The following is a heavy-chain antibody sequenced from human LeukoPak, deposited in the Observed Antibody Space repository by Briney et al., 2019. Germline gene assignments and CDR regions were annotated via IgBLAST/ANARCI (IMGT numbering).Heavy chain of an antibody. D-gene: IGHD1-14*01. Sequence: GGSLSLTCVASGFTFSDYCLTWVRQAPGKGLEWVANINHGGTAKHNVSSARGRFTVASASVENSLFLQRASTAAEATAVYYCAVEGVTTFTSWDYWGQGTLVTVSS. J-gene: IGHJ4*02. CDR3: AVEGVTTFTSWDY. CDR1: GFTFSDYC. V-gene: IGHV3-7*01. CDR2: INHGGTAK.